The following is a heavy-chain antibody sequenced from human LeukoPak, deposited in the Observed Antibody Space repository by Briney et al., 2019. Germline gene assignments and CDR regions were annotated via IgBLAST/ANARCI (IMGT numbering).Heavy chain of an antibody. D-gene: IGHD6-13*01. Sequence: GGSLRLSCAASGFTFDDYAMHWVRQAPGKGLEWVSGISWNSGNIGYADSVKGRFTISRDNAKNSLYLQMNSLRAEDTALYYCVKDFYSSSWYVFDFWGHGALVTVSS. V-gene: IGHV3-9*01. J-gene: IGHJ4*01. CDR2: ISWNSGNI. CDR1: GFTFDDYA. CDR3: VKDFYSSSWYVFDF.